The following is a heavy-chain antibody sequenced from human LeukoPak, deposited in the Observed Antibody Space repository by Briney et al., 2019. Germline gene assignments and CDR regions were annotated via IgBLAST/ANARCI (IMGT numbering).Heavy chain of an antibody. J-gene: IGHJ4*02. CDR1: GFTFSSYS. CDR2: LYSDDTT. CDR3: ARGGGYYAIDY. V-gene: IGHV3-53*01. Sequence: GGSLRLSCAASGFTFSSYSMNWVRQAPGKGLEWVSVLYSDDTTYYADSVKGRFTISRDNSKNTLYLQMNNLRAEDTAVYYCARGGGYYAIDYWGQGTLVTVSS. D-gene: IGHD1-26*01.